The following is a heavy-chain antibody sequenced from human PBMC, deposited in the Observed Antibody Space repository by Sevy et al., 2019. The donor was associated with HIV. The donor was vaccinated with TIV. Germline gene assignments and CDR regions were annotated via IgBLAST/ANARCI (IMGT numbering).Heavy chain of an antibody. Sequence: GGSLRLSCAASGFTFSSYWMSWVRQAPGKGLEWVANIKQDGSEKYYVDSVKGRFTISRANARNSLYLQMNSLRAKDTAVYYCARGKHLPVENGVIYDYIWGSYRTDAFDIWGQGTMVTVS. V-gene: IGHV3-7*03. D-gene: IGHD3-16*02. CDR3: ARGKHLPVENGVIYDYIWGSYRTDAFDI. J-gene: IGHJ3*02. CDR1: GFTFSSYW. CDR2: IKQDGSEK.